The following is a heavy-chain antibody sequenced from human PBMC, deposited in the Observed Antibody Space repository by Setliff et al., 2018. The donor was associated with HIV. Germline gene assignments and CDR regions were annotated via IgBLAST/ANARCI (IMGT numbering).Heavy chain of an antibody. CDR2: IYNSAST. Sequence: SETLSLTCTVSGDSISTDYWTWIRQPPGKGLEWIGYIYNSASTSYNPSLKSRVTISVDTSKKQFSLKLSSVTAADTAVYYCARGLSFYDPGGFDYWGQGTLVTVSS. D-gene: IGHD3-22*01. CDR3: ARGLSFYDPGGFDY. J-gene: IGHJ4*02. CDR1: GDSISTDY. V-gene: IGHV4-4*09.